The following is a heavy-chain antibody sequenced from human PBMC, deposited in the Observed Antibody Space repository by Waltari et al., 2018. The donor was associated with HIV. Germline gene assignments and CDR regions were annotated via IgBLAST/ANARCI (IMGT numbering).Heavy chain of an antibody. Sequence: QLQLQESGPGLVKPSETLSLTCTVSGDSISSSSYYWGWHRQPPGKGLEWIGSIDYSVNTYYNQSLRSRVTISVDTSKNQFSLKLRSVTAADTAVYYCARQTTTGIIPGPSHYWGLGTLVTVSS. D-gene: IGHD1-1*01. J-gene: IGHJ4*02. CDR3: ARQTTTGIIPGPSHY. V-gene: IGHV4-39*01. CDR1: GDSISSSSYY. CDR2: IDYSVNT.